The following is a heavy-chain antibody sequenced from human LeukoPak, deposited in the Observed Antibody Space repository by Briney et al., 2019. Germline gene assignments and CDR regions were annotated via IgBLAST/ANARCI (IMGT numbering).Heavy chain of an antibody. D-gene: IGHD3-22*01. CDR2: INPSGGST. Sequence: ASVKVSCKASGYTFTSYYMHWVRQAPGQGLEWMGIINPSGGSTSYAQKFQGRVTMTRDMSTSTVYMELSSLRSEDTAVYYCARDYYDSSGYRNAFDIWGQGTMVTVSS. CDR1: GYTFTSYY. CDR3: ARDYYDSSGYRNAFDI. J-gene: IGHJ3*02. V-gene: IGHV1-46*01.